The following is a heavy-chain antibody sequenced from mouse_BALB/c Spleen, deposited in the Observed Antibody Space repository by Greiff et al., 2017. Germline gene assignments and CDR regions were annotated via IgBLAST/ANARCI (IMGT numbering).Heavy chain of an antibody. V-gene: IGHV5-17*02. CDR3: TRSNYGSSYETWFAY. J-gene: IGHJ3*01. Sequence: DVHLVEPGGGLVQPGGSRKLSCAASGFTFSSFGMHWVRQAPEKGLEWVAYISSGSSTIYYADTVKGRFTISRDNPKNTLFLQMTSLRSEDTAMYYCTRSNYGSSYETWFAYWGQGTLVTVSA. D-gene: IGHD1-1*01. CDR2: ISSGSSTI. CDR1: GFTFSSFG.